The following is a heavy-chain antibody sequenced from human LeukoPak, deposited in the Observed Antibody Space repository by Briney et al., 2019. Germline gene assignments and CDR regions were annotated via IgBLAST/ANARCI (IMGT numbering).Heavy chain of an antibody. J-gene: IGHJ5*02. CDR2: MHYIGSS. V-gene: IGHV4-39*01. CDR1: GGSVSSHTYY. Sequence: KPSETLSLTCTVSGGSVSSHTYYWGWIRQPPGKGLEWIGSMHYIGSSYYNPSLKSRVTISIDTSKNQFSLNLSSVTAADTAVYYCARALGEVLNPWGQGTLVTVSS. CDR3: ARALGEVLNP. D-gene: IGHD1-26*01.